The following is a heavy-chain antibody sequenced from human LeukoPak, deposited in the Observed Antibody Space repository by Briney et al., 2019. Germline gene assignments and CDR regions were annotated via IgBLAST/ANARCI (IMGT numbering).Heavy chain of an antibody. V-gene: IGHV1-2*02. Sequence: ASVKVSCKASGYTFTDYYMHWVRQAPGQGLEWMGWINPNSGGTNYAQKFQGRVTMTRDTSISTAYMELSRLRSDDTAVYYCARKAGYYGSGSRALGWFDPWGQGTLVTVSS. CDR3: ARKAGYYGSGSRALGWFDP. J-gene: IGHJ5*02. CDR2: INPNSGGT. CDR1: GYTFTDYY. D-gene: IGHD3-10*01.